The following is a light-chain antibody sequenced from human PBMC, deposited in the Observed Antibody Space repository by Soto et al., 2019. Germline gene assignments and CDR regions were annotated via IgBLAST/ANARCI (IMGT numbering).Light chain of an antibody. CDR3: QQSFSTPPYT. Sequence: DIQMTQSPSSLSASVGDRVTITCRASQSIRKYLNWYQQKPGKAPSLLLYSTSTLQSGVPSRFSGSGSGTDFTLTIPTLQPEDFATDYWQQSFSTPPYTFGEGTKLEIK. V-gene: IGKV1-39*01. CDR1: QSIRKY. J-gene: IGKJ2*01. CDR2: STS.